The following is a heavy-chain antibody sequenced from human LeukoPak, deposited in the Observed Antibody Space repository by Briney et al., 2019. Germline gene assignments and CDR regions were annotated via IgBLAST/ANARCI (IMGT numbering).Heavy chain of an antibody. CDR3: AKDWYTSSSRLFYYMDV. CDR1: GFTFSSYG. V-gene: IGHV3-23*01. Sequence: GGSLRLSCAASGFTFSSYGMHWVRQAPGKGLEWVSAISGSGGSTYYADSVKGRFTISRDNSKNTLYLQMNTLRAEDTAVYYCAKDWYTSSSRLFYYMDVWGKGTTVTVS. J-gene: IGHJ6*03. D-gene: IGHD6-6*01. CDR2: ISGSGGST.